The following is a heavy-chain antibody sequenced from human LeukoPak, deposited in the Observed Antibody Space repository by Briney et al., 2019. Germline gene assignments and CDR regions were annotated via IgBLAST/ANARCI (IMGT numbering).Heavy chain of an antibody. D-gene: IGHD2-2*01. CDR3: ARAVVVPDNWFDP. J-gene: IGHJ5*02. CDR2: INHSGST. Sequence: SETLSLTCAVYGGSFSGYYWSWIRQPPGKGLEWLGEINHSGSTNYNPSLKSRVTISVDTSKNQFSLKLSSVTAADTAVYYCARAVVVPDNWFDPWGQGTLVTVSS. CDR1: GGSFSGYY. V-gene: IGHV4-34*01.